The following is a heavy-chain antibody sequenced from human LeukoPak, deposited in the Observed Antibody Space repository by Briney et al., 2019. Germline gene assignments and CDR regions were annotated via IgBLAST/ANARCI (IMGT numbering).Heavy chain of an antibody. V-gene: IGHV3-48*02. D-gene: IGHD3-10*01. J-gene: IGHJ3*02. CDR3: ARDFTETFGELSI. CDR1: GFTFSSYS. CDR2: ISSSSSTI. Sequence: GGSLRLSCAASGFTFSSYSMTWVRQAPGKGLEWVSSISSSSSTIYYADSVKGRFTISRDNAKNSLYLQMNSLRDEDTAVYYCARDFTETFGELSIWGQGTMVTVSS.